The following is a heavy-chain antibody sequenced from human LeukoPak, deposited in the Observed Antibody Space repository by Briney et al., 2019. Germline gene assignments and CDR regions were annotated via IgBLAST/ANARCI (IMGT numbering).Heavy chain of an antibody. J-gene: IGHJ4*02. CDR3: ARESGSGWSGY. V-gene: IGHV3-7*01. D-gene: IGHD6-19*01. CDR1: GFTFSSYW. Sequence: GGSLRLSCAASGFTFSSYWMSWVRQAPGKGLEWVANIKQDGSGKYYVDSVKGRLTISRDNAKNSLYLQMNSLRAEDTAVYYCARESGSGWSGYWGQRTLVTVSS. CDR2: IKQDGSGK.